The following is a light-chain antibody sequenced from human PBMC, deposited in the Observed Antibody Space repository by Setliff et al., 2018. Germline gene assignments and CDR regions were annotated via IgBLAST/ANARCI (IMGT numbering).Light chain of an antibody. J-gene: IGLJ1*01. Sequence: QSALTQPASVSGSPGQSITISCTGTSSDVGAYNYVSWYQQHPGKAPKLMIYEVSNRPSGVSNRFSGSKSGKTASLTISGLQAEDEADYYCTSYTSTARVFGTGTKVTVL. CDR1: SSDVGAYNY. CDR2: EVS. V-gene: IGLV2-14*01. CDR3: TSYTSTARV.